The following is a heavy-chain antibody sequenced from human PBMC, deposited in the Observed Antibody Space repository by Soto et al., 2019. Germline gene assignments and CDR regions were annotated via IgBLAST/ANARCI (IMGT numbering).Heavy chain of an antibody. Sequence: QVQLQESGPGLVMASETLSLTCTVSGTSMSGHFWSWMRQPPGKGLEWIGYGYYSGSTLYNPSLNSRVTISLDTSKNHFSLRLSSVTSADTALYYCARGVYLSLVRTGWFDPWGQGTLVTVSS. V-gene: IGHV4-59*11. CDR1: GTSMSGHF. CDR2: GYYSGST. J-gene: IGHJ5*02. CDR3: ARGVYLSLVRTGWFDP. D-gene: IGHD3-10*01.